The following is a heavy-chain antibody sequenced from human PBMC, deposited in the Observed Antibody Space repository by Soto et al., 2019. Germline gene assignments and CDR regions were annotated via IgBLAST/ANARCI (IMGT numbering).Heavy chain of an antibody. D-gene: IGHD3-10*01. Sequence: EVQLVESGGGLVKPGGSLRLSCAASGFTFSSYSMNWVRQAPGKGLEWVSSISSSSSYIYYADSVKGRFTISRENAKNSLYLQMNSLRAEDTAVYYCARASSGYYYYMEVWGKGTTVTVSS. J-gene: IGHJ6*03. CDR3: ARASSGYYYYMEV. CDR2: ISSSSSYI. V-gene: IGHV3-21*01. CDR1: GFTFSSYS.